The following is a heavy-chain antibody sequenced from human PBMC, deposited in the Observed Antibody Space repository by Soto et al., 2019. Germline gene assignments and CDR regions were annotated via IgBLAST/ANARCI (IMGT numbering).Heavy chain of an antibody. D-gene: IGHD3-3*02. J-gene: IGHJ6*02. Sequence: GGSLRLSCAASGFTFSSYSMNWVRQAPGKGLEWVSSISSSSSYIYYADSVKGRFTISRDNAKNSLYLQMNSLRAEDTAVYYCARTPLEKYYYYYGMDVWGQGTTVTVSS. CDR2: ISSSSSYI. V-gene: IGHV3-21*01. CDR1: GFTFSSYS. CDR3: ARTPLEKYYYYYGMDV.